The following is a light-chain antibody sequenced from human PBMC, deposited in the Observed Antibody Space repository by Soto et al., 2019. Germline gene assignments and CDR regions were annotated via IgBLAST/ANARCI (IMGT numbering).Light chain of an antibody. Sequence: QSVLTQPASVSGSPRQSITISSTGTSSDVGAYDFVSWYQQHPDKAPKLMIYEVRYRSSGVSNRFSGSKSVNTATLTISGLQAEDEADYYCSSCTTRSTRVFGTGTKVTVL. J-gene: IGLJ1*01. CDR2: EVR. CDR3: SSCTTRSTRV. V-gene: IGLV2-14*03. CDR1: SSDVGAYDF.